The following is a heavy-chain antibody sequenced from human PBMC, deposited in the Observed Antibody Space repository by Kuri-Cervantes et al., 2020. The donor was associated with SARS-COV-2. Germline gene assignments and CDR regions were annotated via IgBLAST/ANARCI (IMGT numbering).Heavy chain of an antibody. D-gene: IGHD3-3*01. Sequence: ASVKVSCKASGYTFTGYYMHWVRQAPGQGLEWMGWINPNSGGTNYAQKFQGRVTMTRDKSISTAYMELSRLRSDDTAVYYCARDRTHYDFWSGHTFDPWGQGTMVTVSS. V-gene: IGHV1-2*02. CDR3: ARDRTHYDFWSGHTFDP. CDR1: GYTFTGYY. CDR2: INPNSGGT. J-gene: IGHJ5*02.